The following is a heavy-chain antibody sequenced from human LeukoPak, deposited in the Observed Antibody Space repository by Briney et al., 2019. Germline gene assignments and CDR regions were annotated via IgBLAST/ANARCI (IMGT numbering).Heavy chain of an antibody. Sequence: GGSLRLSCATSGFIFSNYAVNWVRQAPGKGLEWVSIISGSGDTTYYADSVKGRFTISRDNSKNTLYLQMNSLRAEDTAVYYCAKEHVISYYYDSSGYILDYWGQGTLVTVSS. D-gene: IGHD3-22*01. J-gene: IGHJ4*02. CDR2: ISGSGDTT. V-gene: IGHV3-23*01. CDR3: AKEHVISYYYDSSGYILDY. CDR1: GFIFSNYA.